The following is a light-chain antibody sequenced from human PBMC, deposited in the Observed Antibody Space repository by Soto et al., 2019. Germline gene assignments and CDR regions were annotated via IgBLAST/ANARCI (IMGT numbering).Light chain of an antibody. V-gene: IGLV2-14*01. CDR2: EVS. J-gene: IGLJ1*01. CDR1: SSDVGGYNY. Sequence: QSALTQPASVSGSPGQSITISCTGTSSDVGGYNYVSWYQQHPGKAPKLMIYEVSNRPSGVSNRFSGSKSGNTASLTISGLQVEDEADYYCNSYTGSSTLEVFGTGTKLTVL. CDR3: NSYTGSSTLEV.